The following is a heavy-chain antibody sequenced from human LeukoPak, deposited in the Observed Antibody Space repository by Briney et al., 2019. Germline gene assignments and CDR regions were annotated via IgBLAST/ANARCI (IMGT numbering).Heavy chain of an antibody. Sequence: PSETLSLTCTVSGGSISSGGYFWSWIRQPAGKGLEWIGRFYASGSTYYNPSLKSRVTISVDRSKNQFSLKLSSVTAADTAVYYCARVVGNCSSTSCYGISYYYYYMDVWGKGTTVTVSS. D-gene: IGHD2-2*01. CDR3: ARVVGNCSSTSCYGISYYYYYMDV. CDR2: FYASGST. CDR1: GGSISSGGYF. J-gene: IGHJ6*03. V-gene: IGHV4-61*02.